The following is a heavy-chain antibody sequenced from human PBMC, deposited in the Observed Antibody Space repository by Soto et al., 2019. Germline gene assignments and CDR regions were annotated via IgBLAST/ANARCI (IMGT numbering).Heavy chain of an antibody. V-gene: IGHV1-69*06. D-gene: IGHD3-10*01. CDR3: ARGFRSGSAYNWFDP. Sequence: QVQLVQAGAEMKKPGSSVKVSCKASGDTFSTYAISWVRQAPGQGLAWMGGIIPIFGSADYAQKFQGRVTITAVKSTSTAYMELSSLRSEDTAIYYCARGFRSGSAYNWFDPWGQGTLVTVSS. CDR1: GDTFSTYA. J-gene: IGHJ5*02. CDR2: IIPIFGSA.